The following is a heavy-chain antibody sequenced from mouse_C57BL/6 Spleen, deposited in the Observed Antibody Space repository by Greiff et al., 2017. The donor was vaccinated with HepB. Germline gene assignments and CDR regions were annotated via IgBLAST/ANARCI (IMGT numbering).Heavy chain of an antibody. CDR3: AREGLRGTSYAMDY. V-gene: IGHV1-9*01. CDR1: GYTFTGYW. CDR2: ILPGSGST. D-gene: IGHD2-4*01. J-gene: IGHJ4*01. Sequence: VKLVESGAELMKPGASVKLSCKATGYTFTGYWIEWVKQRPGHGLEWIGEILPGSGSTNYNEKFKGKATFTADTYSNTAYMQRSSLTTEDSAIYYCAREGLRGTSYAMDYWGQGTSVTVSS.